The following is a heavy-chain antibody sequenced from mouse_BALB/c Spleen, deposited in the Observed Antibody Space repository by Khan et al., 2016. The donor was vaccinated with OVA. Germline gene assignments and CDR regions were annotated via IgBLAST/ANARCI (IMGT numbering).Heavy chain of an antibody. J-gene: IGHJ3*01. V-gene: IGHV1-31*01. CDR2: ITPSNGST. Sequence: VQLQESGPELVKPGASVKISCTASGYSFSTYYIHWMTRSPGKTLEWIGYITPSNGSTTYNQKFKGKATMRVDNSTSTAYMQLTSLTSEDSAAYYGARPSSTSWFAYWGQGTLVTVSA. CDR1: GYSFSTYY. D-gene: IGHD1-1*01. CDR3: ARPSSTSWFAY.